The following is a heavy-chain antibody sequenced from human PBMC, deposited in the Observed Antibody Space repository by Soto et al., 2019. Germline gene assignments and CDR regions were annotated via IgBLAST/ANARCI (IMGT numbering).Heavy chain of an antibody. V-gene: IGHV3-15*01. CDR1: GFTFNSAP. D-gene: IGHD6-19*01. J-gene: IGHJ4*02. Sequence: EVQLVESGGGLVKPGESLRLSCAASGFTFNSAPMSWVRQAPGKGLEWVGRIKSNTDGGTIDYPAPVKGRFTISRDDSKNTLYLQMNSLKIEDTAVYSCTTPAIAVAGTQPFNYWGQGALVTVSS. CDR3: TTPAIAVAGTQPFNY. CDR2: IKSNTDGGTI.